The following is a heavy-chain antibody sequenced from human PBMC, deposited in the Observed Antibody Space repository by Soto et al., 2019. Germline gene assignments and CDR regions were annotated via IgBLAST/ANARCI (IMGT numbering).Heavy chain of an antibody. V-gene: IGHV1-24*01. D-gene: IGHD6-13*01. CDR2: FDPEDGET. CDR1: GYTLTDLS. CDR3: ATTSFSSSWQRGYNWFDP. J-gene: IGHJ5*02. Sequence: ASVKVSCKVSGYTLTDLSMHWVRQAPGKGLEWMGGFDPEDGETIYAQKFQGRVTMTEDTSTDTAYMELSSLRSEDTAVYYCATTSFSSSWQRGYNWFDPWGQGTLVTVSS.